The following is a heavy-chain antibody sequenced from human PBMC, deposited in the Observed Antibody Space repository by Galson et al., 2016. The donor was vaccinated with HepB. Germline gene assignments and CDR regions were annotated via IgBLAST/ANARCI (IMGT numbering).Heavy chain of an antibody. V-gene: IGHV1-2*06. CDR3: ARGAVARPFDI. J-gene: IGHJ4*02. Sequence: SVKVSCKASGFTFTDYHMHWLRQAPGQGLEWMGRINPNSGDTNYAQKFQGRVTLTRDTSISTAYMELSRMRSDDTAVYYCARGAVARPFDIRGQGTLVTVSS. CDR1: GFTFTDYH. D-gene: IGHD6-6*01. CDR2: INPNSGDT.